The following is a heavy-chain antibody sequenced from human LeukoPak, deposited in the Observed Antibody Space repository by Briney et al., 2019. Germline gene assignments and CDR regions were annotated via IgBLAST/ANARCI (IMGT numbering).Heavy chain of an antibody. J-gene: IGHJ3*02. CDR1: GGSISNYY. CDR3: ARHIGSAWFWAFDI. Sequence: SETLSLTCTVSGGSISNYYWSWIRQPPGKGLEWIGHTHSSGNTKYSPSLGSRVAILLDTSRNQFSMTLSSVTAADTAVYYCARHIGSAWFWAFDIRGQGTLVTVSS. D-gene: IGHD3-3*01. V-gene: IGHV4-59*08. CDR2: THSSGNT.